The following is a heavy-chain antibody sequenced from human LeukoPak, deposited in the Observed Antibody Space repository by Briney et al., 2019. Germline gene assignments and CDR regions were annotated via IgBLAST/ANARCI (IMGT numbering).Heavy chain of an antibody. V-gene: IGHV4-34*01. CDR3: ASERRSGGYYSGRNNAFDV. D-gene: IGHD3-22*01. CDR1: GGSFSGYY. Sequence: PSETLSLTCAVYGGSFSGYYWSWIRQSPGKGLEWIGEINHSGSTNYNPSLKGRVTISVDTSKNQFSLKLSSVTAADTAVYYCASERRSGGYYSGRNNAFDVWGQGTVVTVSS. CDR2: INHSGST. J-gene: IGHJ3*01.